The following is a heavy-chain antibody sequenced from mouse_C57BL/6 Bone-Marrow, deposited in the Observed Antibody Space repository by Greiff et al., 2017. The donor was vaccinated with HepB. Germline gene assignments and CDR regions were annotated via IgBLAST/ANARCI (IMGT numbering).Heavy chain of an antibody. CDR1: GFTFSDYY. CDR2: ISNGGGST. CDR3: ARPLNWDEFAY. D-gene: IGHD4-1*01. V-gene: IGHV5-12*01. Sequence: EVKLMESGGGLVQPGGSLKLSCAASGFTFSDYYMYWVRQTPEKRLEWVAYISNGGGSTYYPDTVKGRFTISRDNAKNTLYLQMSRLKSEDTAMYYCARPLNWDEFAYWGQGTLVTVSA. J-gene: IGHJ3*01.